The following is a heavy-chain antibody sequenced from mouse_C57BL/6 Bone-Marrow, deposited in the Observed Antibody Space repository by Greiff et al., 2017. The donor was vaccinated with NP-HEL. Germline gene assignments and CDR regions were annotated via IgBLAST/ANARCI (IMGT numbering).Heavy chain of an antibody. CDR3: ARVGDYYYGIYAMDY. V-gene: IGHV1-64*01. CDR1: GYTFTSYW. CDR2: IHPNSGST. J-gene: IGHJ4*01. D-gene: IGHD1-1*01. Sequence: VQLQQPGAELVKPGASVKLSCKASGYTFTSYWMHWVKQRPGQGLEWIGMIHPNSGSTNYNEKFKSKATLTVDKSSSTAYMQLSSLTSEDSAVYYCARVGDYYYGIYAMDYWGQGTSVTVSS.